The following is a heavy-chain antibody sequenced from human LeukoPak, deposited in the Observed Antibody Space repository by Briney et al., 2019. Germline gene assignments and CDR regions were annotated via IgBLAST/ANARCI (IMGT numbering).Heavy chain of an antibody. Sequence: SETLSLTCSVSGYSISSGYYWGWVRQTPGMGLEWIGSIHYSGSTYYNPTLKSRVTISLDTSKTQISLTLTSVTAAETAVYYCARDRFGMSATGSDFDYWGQGILVTVSS. J-gene: IGHJ4*02. CDR3: ARDRFGMSATGSDFDY. V-gene: IGHV4-38-2*02. CDR2: IHYSGST. D-gene: IGHD3-10*01. CDR1: GYSISSGYY.